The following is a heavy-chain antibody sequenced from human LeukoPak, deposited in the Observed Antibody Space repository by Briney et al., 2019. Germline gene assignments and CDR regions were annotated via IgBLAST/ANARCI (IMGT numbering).Heavy chain of an antibody. D-gene: IGHD5-18*01. CDR3: ARATRGCSYPIDY. J-gene: IGHJ4*02. V-gene: IGHV4-38-2*01. CDR1: GFTFSSYS. CDR2: IYHSGST. Sequence: GSLRLSFAASGFTFSSYSMNWVRQAPGKGLEWIGSIYHSGSTYYNPSLKSRVTISVDTPKNQFSLKLSSVTAADTAVYYCARATRGCSYPIDYWGQGTLVTVSS.